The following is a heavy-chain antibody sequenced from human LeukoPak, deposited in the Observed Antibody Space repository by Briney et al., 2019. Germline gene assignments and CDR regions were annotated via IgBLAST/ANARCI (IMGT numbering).Heavy chain of an antibody. CDR1: GYTFTSSG. J-gene: IGHJ5*02. CDR2: ISAYNGNT. D-gene: IGHD4-11*01. Sequence: ASVKVSCKASGYTFTSSGISWVRQAPGQGLEWMGWISAYNGNTNYAQKLQGRVTMTTDTSTSTAYMELRSLRSDDTAVYYCARSYRNGNWFDPWGQGTLVTVSS. V-gene: IGHV1-18*01. CDR3: ARSYRNGNWFDP.